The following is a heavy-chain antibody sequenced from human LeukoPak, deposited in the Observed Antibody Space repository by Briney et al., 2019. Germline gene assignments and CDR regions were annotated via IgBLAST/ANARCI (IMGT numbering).Heavy chain of an antibody. Sequence: ASVKVSCKASGYTFTGYYMHWVRQAPGQGLEWMGWINPNSGGTNYAQKFQGRVTMTRDTSISTAYMELSRLRSDDTAVYYCARDPLGGRYSSANLVGYWGQGTLVTVSS. D-gene: IGHD6-19*01. CDR3: ARDPLGGRYSSANLVGY. J-gene: IGHJ4*02. V-gene: IGHV1-2*02. CDR2: INPNSGGT. CDR1: GYTFTGYY.